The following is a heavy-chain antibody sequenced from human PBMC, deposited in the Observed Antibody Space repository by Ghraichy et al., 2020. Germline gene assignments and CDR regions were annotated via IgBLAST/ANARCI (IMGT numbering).Heavy chain of an antibody. J-gene: IGHJ4*02. CDR2: ISSVSGYT. CDR3: ARDDREVTGTPNFDL. V-gene: IGHV1-18*01. D-gene: IGHD2-21*02. Sequence: ASVKVSCKATGYSFTNYGINWVRQAPGQGLEWMGWISSVSGYTEYSQNFQGRVSLTTDTSTNTAYIHLTSLRSDDTAVYYCARDDREVTGTPNFDLWGQGILVTVSS. CDR1: GYSFTNYG.